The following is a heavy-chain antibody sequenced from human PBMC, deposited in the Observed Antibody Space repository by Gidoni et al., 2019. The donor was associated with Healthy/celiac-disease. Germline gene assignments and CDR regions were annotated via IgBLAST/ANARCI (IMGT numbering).Heavy chain of an antibody. CDR3: ASSPPTVNTLGY. D-gene: IGHD4-17*01. CDR1: GYTFTGYY. Sequence: QVKLVPSWAELKKPGSSVKVSCKASGYTFTGYYMHWVRQAPGQGLEWMGWINPNSGGTNYAQKFQGRVTMTRDTSISTAYMELSRLRSDDTAVYYCASSPPTVNTLGYWGQGTLVTVSS. J-gene: IGHJ4*02. CDR2: INPNSGGT. V-gene: IGHV1-2*02.